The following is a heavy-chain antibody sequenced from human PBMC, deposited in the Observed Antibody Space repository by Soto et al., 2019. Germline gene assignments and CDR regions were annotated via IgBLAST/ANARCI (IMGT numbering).Heavy chain of an antibody. CDR1: GGSISSYY. CDR3: ARGDDRFDY. V-gene: IGHV4-59*08. J-gene: IGHJ4*02. Sequence: QVQLQESGPGLVKPSETLSLTCTVSGGSISSYYWSWIRRPPGKGLEWIGYIYYSGSTNYNPSLKSRVTISVDTSKNQFSLKLSSVTAADTAVYYCARGDDRFDYWGQGTLVTVSS. CDR2: IYYSGST. D-gene: IGHD3-16*01.